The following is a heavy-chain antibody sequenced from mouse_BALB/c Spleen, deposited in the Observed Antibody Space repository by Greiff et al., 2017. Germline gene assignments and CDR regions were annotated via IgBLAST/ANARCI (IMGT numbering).Heavy chain of an antibody. J-gene: IGHJ3*01. CDR1: GYTFTSYV. CDR2: INPYNDGT. Sequence: EVQVVESGPELVKPGASVKMSCKASGYTFTSYVMHWVKQKPGQGLEWIGYINPYNDGTKYNEKFKGKATLTSDKSSSTAYMELSSLTSEDSAVYYCARRRNDYGGWFAYWGQGTLVTVSA. D-gene: IGHD2-4*01. CDR3: ARRRNDYGGWFAY. V-gene: IGHV1-14*01.